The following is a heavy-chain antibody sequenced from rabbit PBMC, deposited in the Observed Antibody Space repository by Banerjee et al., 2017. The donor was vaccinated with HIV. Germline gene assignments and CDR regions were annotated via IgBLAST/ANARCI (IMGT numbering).Heavy chain of an antibody. J-gene: IGHJ4*01. CDR1: GFTLSSYV. D-gene: IGHD4-1*01. Sequence: QSLEESGGGLVQPGGTLTLTCKASGFTLSSYVMCWVRQAPGKGLEWIGCISAGSSGTTYYASWAKGRFTISKTSSTTVTLQMTSLTAADTATYFCARDLAGVIGWNFNLWGPGTLVTVS. V-gene: IGHV1S40*01. CDR2: ISAGSSGTT. CDR3: ARDLAGVIGWNFNL.